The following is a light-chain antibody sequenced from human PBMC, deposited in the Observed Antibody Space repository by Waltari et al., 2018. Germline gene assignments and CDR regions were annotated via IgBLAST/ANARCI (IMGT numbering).Light chain of an antibody. CDR3: QQYDDWPMYT. CDR2: GGT. J-gene: IGKJ2*01. CDR1: HSVSGK. Sequence: EVVMTQFPATLSVSPGEGATLSCRASHSVSGKLAWYQQKPGQPPRLLIYGGTTRAPGVPARFSGRGYGTDFSLTISSLQSEDLAVYYCQQYDDWPMYTFGQGTKLEI. V-gene: IGKV3-15*01.